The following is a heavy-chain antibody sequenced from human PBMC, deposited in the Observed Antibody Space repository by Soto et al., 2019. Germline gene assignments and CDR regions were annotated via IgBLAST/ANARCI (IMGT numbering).Heavy chain of an antibody. D-gene: IGHD4-17*01. J-gene: IGHJ4*02. CDR2: ISAYNGNT. CDR1: GYTFTSYG. V-gene: IGHV1-18*01. Sequence: QVQLVQSGAEVKKPGASVKVSCKASGYTFTSYGFSWVRQAPGQGLEWMGWISAYNGNTNYAPKLQVTVTMPTDTSTSTAYMELRSLTSDATAVYYCSRWTTVATANSSAQGTLFTFSS. CDR3: SRWTTVATANS.